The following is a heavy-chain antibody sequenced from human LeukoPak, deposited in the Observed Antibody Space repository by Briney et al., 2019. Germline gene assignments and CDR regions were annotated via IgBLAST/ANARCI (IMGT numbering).Heavy chain of an antibody. J-gene: IGHJ4*02. CDR2: ISGSGGST. CDR1: GFTFSSDA. CDR3: ARDSSMLRGPLVIYYFDF. Sequence: PGGSLRLSCAASGFTFSSDAMSWVRQAPGKGLEWVSAISGSGGSTYYADSVKGRFTISRDNSKNTLYLQMNSLRVEDTAVYYCARDSSMLRGPLVIYYFDFWGQGTLVTVSS. V-gene: IGHV3-23*01. D-gene: IGHD3-10*01.